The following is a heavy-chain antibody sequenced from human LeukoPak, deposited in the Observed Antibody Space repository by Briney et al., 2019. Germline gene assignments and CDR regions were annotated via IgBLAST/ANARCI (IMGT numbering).Heavy chain of an antibody. J-gene: IGHJ4*02. CDR3: ARESITMIVVAKPGGYYFDY. CDR1: GGTFSSYA. D-gene: IGHD3-22*01. CDR2: IIPIFGTA. Sequence: SVKVSCKASGGTFSSYAISWVRQAPGQGLEWMGRIIPIFGTANYAKKFQGRVTITTDESTSTAYMELSSLRSEDTAVYYCARESITMIVVAKPGGYYFDYWGQGTLVTVSS. V-gene: IGHV1-69*05.